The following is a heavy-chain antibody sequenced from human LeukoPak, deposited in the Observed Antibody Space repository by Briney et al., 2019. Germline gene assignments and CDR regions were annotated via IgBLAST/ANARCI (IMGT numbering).Heavy chain of an antibody. CDR1: GGSISRSYYY. V-gene: IGHV4-39*01. Sequence: SETLSLTCTVSGGSISRSYYYGSWIRQRPGKGLEWIGNIDYSGSTYYNPSLKSRVTISVDTAKNQFSLKLSAVTAADTAVYYCARLIPNNFDSWGQGTLVTVPS. CDR2: IDYSGST. D-gene: IGHD3-16*02. CDR3: ARLIPNNFDS. J-gene: IGHJ4*02.